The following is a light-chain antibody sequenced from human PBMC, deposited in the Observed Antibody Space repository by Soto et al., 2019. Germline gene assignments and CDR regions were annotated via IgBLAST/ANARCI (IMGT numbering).Light chain of an antibody. CDR1: QGIRNS. CDR3: QQPTTFPLT. Sequence: DIQLTQSPSFLSASVGDRVNITCRASQGIRNSLAWFQQKSGQAPNLLMYSASVLQSGVPSRFSGSGSGTEFTLTISSLQPEDFATYYCQQPTTFPLTFGGGTKVEVK. V-gene: IGKV1-9*01. J-gene: IGKJ4*01. CDR2: SAS.